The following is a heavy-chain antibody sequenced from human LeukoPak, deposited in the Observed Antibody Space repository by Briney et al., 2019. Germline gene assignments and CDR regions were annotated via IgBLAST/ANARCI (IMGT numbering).Heavy chain of an antibody. D-gene: IGHD3-22*01. CDR1: GYLFTSYW. V-gene: IGHV5-51*01. CDR3: ARVLDYYDSSGYYSGMDV. Sequence: GESLKISCKGSGYLFTSYWIGWVRQPPGKGLEWMGIIYPGDSDTRYSPSFQGQVTISADKSISTAYLQWSSLKASDTAMYYCARVLDYYDSSGYYSGMDVWGQGTTVTVSS. J-gene: IGHJ6*02. CDR2: IYPGDSDT.